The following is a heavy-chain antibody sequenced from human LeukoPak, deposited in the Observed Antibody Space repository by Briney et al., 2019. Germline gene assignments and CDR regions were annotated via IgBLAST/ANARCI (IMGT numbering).Heavy chain of an antibody. D-gene: IGHD2-2*01. V-gene: IGHV3-9*01. CDR2: ISWNSGSI. J-gene: IGHJ4*02. Sequence: PGGSLRLSCAASGFTFDDYAMHWVRQAPGKGLEWVSGISWNSGSIGDADSVKGRFTISRDNAKNSLYLQMNSLRAEDTALYYCARRRGLGYCSSTSCYAGYFDYWGQGTLVTVSS. CDR3: ARRRGLGYCSSTSCYAGYFDY. CDR1: GFTFDDYA.